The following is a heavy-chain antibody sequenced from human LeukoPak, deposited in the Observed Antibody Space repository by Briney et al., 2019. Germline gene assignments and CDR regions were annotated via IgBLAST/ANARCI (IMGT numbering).Heavy chain of an antibody. CDR3: ARGLGYSYGYGIDY. V-gene: IGHV3-33*01. CDR1: GFIFSSYA. J-gene: IGHJ4*02. CDR2: IWFDGSNK. D-gene: IGHD5-18*01. Sequence: GRSLRLSCAASGFIFSSYAMHWVRQAPGKGPEWVAIIWFDGSNKYYAESVEGRFTISRYNSKNTLYLQMNSLRAEDTAVYSCARGLGYSYGYGIDYWGQGTLVIASS.